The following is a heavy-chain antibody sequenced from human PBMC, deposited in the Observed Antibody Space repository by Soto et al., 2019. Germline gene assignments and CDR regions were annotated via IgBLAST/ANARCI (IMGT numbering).Heavy chain of an antibody. CDR1: GGTFSSYA. Sequence: QVQLVQSGAEVKKTGSSVKVSCKASGGTFSSYAISWVRQAPGQGLEWMGGIIPIFGTANYAQKFQGRVTITAKESTSTDYMELSSLRSEDTVVYYCAKIPEYYYYGMDVWGQGTTVTVSS. V-gene: IGHV1-69*12. J-gene: IGHJ6*02. CDR3: AKIPEYYYYGMDV. CDR2: IIPIFGTA.